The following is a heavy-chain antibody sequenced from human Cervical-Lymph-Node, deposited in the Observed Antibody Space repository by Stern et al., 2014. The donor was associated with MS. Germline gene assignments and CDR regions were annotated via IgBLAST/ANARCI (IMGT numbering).Heavy chain of an antibody. D-gene: IGHD2-8*01. Sequence: VQLVESGGAVVQPGRALRLSCAASGFTFSSYGMHWVRQAPGKGLEWVTVISYDGKHKYYAASVKGRFTISRYNSKNTLHLQMNSVTPDDTAIYYCARDYEDTSMLFDHWGQGTLVTVSS. CDR1: GFTFSSYG. CDR2: ISYDGKHK. CDR3: ARDYEDTSMLFDH. V-gene: IGHV3-30*03. J-gene: IGHJ4*02.